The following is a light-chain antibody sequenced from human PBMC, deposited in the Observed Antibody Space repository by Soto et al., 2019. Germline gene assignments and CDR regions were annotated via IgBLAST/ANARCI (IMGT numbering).Light chain of an antibody. Sequence: MTQSPSTLSASVGDRVTITCRASQSVGNYLAWYQQKPGQAPRLLIYDASTRATGVPARFSGSGSGTEFTLTISSLQSEDFATYYCQQYNNWPGTFGQGTKVDI. CDR1: QSVGNY. V-gene: IGKV3-15*01. CDR2: DAS. J-gene: IGKJ1*01. CDR3: QQYNNWPGT.